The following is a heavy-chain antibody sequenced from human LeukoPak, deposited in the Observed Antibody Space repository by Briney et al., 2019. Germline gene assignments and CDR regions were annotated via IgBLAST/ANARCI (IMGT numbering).Heavy chain of an antibody. CDR2: INHSGGT. CDR3: AFEGPVSGYAFDP. J-gene: IGHJ5*02. D-gene: IGHD5-12*01. V-gene: IGHV4-34*01. CDR1: GESFSEYY. Sequence: PSETLSLTCAVYGESFSEYYWSWIRQPPGKGLEWIGQINHSGGTNYHPSLKTRVTISLDTSKNQVSLKSRSVTAADTAVYYCAFEGPVSGYAFDPWGQGALVAVSS.